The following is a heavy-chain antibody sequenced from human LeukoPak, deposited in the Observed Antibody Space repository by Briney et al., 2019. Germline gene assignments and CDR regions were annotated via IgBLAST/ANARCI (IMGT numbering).Heavy chain of an antibody. J-gene: IGHJ6*03. CDR1: GYTFTSCD. CDR2: MNPNSGNT. CDR3: ARGPLAAAGRAQYYYYYYMDV. V-gene: IGHV1-8*03. D-gene: IGHD6-13*01. Sequence: ASVKVSCKASGYTFTSCDINWVRQATGQGLEWMGWMNPNSGNTGYAQKFQGRVTITRNTSISTAYMELSSLRSEDTAVYYCARGPLAAAGRAQYYYYYYMDVWGKGTTVTVSS.